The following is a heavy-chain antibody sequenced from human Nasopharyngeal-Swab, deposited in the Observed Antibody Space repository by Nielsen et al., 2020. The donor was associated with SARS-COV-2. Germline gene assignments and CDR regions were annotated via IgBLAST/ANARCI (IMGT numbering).Heavy chain of an antibody. CDR3: AKEVAAIGTPLFGN. J-gene: IGHJ4*02. D-gene: IGHD6-13*01. Sequence: GESLKISCAASGFTFSSYAMSWVRQAPGKGLEWVSGIKSTGGRGDTFYADSVKGRFTISRDNSKNTVFLQMDSLRAEDTALYYCAKEVAAIGTPLFGNWGQGTLVTVSS. CDR1: GFTFSSYA. V-gene: IGHV3-23*01. CDR2: IKSTGGRGDT.